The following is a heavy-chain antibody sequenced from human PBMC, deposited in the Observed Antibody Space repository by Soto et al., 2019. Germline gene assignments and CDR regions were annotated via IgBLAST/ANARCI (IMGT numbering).Heavy chain of an antibody. J-gene: IGHJ4*02. Sequence: ASVKVSCKASGYTFTNFGISWVRQAPGQGLRWVGWISPYNGDTNYIQNLQGRVTMTTDTSTSTAYMELRSLRSDDTAVYYCATAGYGDRSYDYWGQGTLVTVSS. D-gene: IGHD4-17*01. V-gene: IGHV1-18*01. CDR2: ISPYNGDT. CDR1: GYTFTNFG. CDR3: ATAGYGDRSYDY.